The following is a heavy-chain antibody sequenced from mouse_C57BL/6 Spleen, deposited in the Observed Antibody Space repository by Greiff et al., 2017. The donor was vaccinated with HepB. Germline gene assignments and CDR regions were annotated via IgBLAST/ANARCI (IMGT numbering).Heavy chain of an antibody. V-gene: IGHV1-54*01. CDR3: ARSDDYDGWFAY. D-gene: IGHD2-4*01. CDR1: GYAFTNYL. CDR2: INPGSGGT. Sequence: VHLVESGAELVRPGTSVKVSCKASGYAFTNYLIEWVKQRPGQGLEWIGVINPGSGGTNYNEKFKGKATLTADKSSSTAYMQLSSLTSEDSAVYFCARSDDYDGWFAYWGQGTLVTVSA. J-gene: IGHJ3*01.